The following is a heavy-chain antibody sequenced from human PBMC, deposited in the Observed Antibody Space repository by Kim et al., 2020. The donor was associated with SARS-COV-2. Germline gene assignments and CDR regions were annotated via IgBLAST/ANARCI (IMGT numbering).Heavy chain of an antibody. V-gene: IGHV5-51*01. J-gene: IGHJ5*02. CDR2: IYPGDSDT. CDR1: GYSFTSYW. Sequence: GESLKISCKGSGYSFTSYWIGWVRQMPGKGLEWMGIIYPGDSDTRYSPSFQGQVTISADKSISTAYLQWSSLKASDTAMYYCARYLGYCSSTSCYAPFDPWGQGTLVTVSS. D-gene: IGHD2-2*01. CDR3: ARYLGYCSSTSCYAPFDP.